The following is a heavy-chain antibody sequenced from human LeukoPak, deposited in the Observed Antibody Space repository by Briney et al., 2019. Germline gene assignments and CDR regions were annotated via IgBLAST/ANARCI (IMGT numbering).Heavy chain of an antibody. D-gene: IGHD5-18*01. V-gene: IGHV3-21*01. Sequence: GGSLRLSCAASGFTFSSYGMTWVRQAPGKGLEWVSSISSTSTYIYYADSVKGRFTISRDNAKNSLYLQMNSLRAEDTAVYYCAREIYSYGRAFDYWGQGTLVTVSS. CDR3: AREIYSYGRAFDY. J-gene: IGHJ4*02. CDR1: GFTFSSYG. CDR2: ISSTSTYI.